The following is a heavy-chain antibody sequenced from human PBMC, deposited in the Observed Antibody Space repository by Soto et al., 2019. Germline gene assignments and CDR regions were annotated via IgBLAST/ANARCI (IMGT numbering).Heavy chain of an antibody. J-gene: IGHJ3*02. CDR1: GGTFSSYT. CDR3: ARDGRKSAFDI. D-gene: IGHD1-1*01. CDR2: IIPILGIA. Sequence: SVKVSCKASGGTFSSYTISWVRQAPGQGLEWMGRIIPILGIANYAQKFQGRVTITADKSTSTAYMELSSLRSEDTAVYYCARDGRKSAFDIWGQGTMVTVSS. V-gene: IGHV1-69*04.